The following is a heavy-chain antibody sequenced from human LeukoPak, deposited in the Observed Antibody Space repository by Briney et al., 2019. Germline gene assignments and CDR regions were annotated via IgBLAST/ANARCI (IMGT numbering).Heavy chain of an antibody. D-gene: IGHD6-19*01. CDR2: IIDVGGT. J-gene: IGHJ5*02. V-gene: IGHV3-23*01. CDR3: TRLVAGTPNWFDP. Sequence: PGGSLRLSCAVSGSTLTEHAWSWVRQAPGEGLEWVSGIIDVGGTYYADSVKGRFTISRDSSKNTLYLQMNSLRVEDTAFYYCTRLVAGTPNWFDPWGQGTLVTVSS. CDR1: GSTLTEHA.